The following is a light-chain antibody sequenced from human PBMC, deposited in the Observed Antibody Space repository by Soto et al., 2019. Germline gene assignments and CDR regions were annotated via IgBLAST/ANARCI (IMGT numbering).Light chain of an antibody. CDR3: QTWGTGIHVV. V-gene: IGLV4-69*01. J-gene: IGLJ2*01. CDR2: VYSDGSH. CDR1: SGHSSYA. Sequence: QLVLTQSPSASASLGASVKLTCTLRSGHSSYAIAWHQQQPEKGPRYLMKVYSDGSHTRGDAVPDRFSGSSSGAERYLTISSLPSEDEADYYCQTWGTGIHVVFGGGTKVTVL.